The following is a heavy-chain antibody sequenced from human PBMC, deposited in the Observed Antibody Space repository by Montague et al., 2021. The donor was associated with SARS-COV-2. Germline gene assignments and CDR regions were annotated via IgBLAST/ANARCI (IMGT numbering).Heavy chain of an antibody. D-gene: IGHD3-3*01. J-gene: IGHJ6*02. CDR2: ISYDGSNK. CDR1: GFTFSSYA. CDR3: ARAYYDFWSGYSPNYYYYGMDV. Sequence: SLRLSCAASGFTFSSYAMHWVRQAPGKGLEWVAVISYDGSNKYYADSVKGRFTISRDNSKNTLYLQMNSLRAEDTAVYYCARAYYDFWSGYSPNYYYYGMDVWGQGTTVTVSS. V-gene: IGHV3-30-3*01.